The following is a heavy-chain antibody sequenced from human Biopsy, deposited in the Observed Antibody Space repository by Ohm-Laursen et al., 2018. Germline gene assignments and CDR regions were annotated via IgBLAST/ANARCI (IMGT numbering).Heavy chain of an antibody. D-gene: IGHD3-9*01. CDR2: NIPILGTG. CDR3: ATKLTGYFHH. CDR1: GGTFSNYG. V-gene: IGHV1-69*06. J-gene: IGHJ1*01. Sequence: SVKVSCNAPGGTFSNYGVNWVRQAPGQGLEWLGGNIPILGTGNYAQKFQDIVTVAADTSTSTATMELRSLRSDDTAVYYCATKLTGYFHHWGQGTLVIVSS.